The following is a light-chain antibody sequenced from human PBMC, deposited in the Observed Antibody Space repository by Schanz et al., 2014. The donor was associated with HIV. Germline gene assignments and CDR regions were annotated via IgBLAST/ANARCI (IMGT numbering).Light chain of an antibody. CDR1: SSDIGGSDY. Sequence: QSALTQPASVSGSPGQSITISCSGTSSDIGGSDYVSWYQQHPGKAPKIMIYDVSNRPSGVSNRFSGSKSGSTASLTISGLQAEDEADYYCSSYAGNNNLLFGGGTKLTVL. V-gene: IGLV2-14*01. J-gene: IGLJ3*02. CDR3: SSYAGNNNLL. CDR2: DVS.